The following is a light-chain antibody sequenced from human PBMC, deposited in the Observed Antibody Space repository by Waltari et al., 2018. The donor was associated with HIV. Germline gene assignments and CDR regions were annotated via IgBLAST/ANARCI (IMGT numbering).Light chain of an antibody. Sequence: QLTQSPSSLSASVGDRVTITCRASEAIANNINWYQQKTGKAPNLLIYDSFTLQSGVPSRFSGSGFGSEFTLTISSLQPEDLATYYCQQSYDVPRTFGTGTKVEFK. CDR1: EAIANN. J-gene: IGKJ3*01. CDR2: DSF. V-gene: IGKV1-39*01. CDR3: QQSYDVPRT.